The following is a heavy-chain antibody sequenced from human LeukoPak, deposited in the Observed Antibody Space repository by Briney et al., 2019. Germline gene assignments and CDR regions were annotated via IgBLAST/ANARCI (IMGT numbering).Heavy chain of an antibody. CDR1: GYTFTGYY. V-gene: IGHV1-2*02. J-gene: IGHJ4*02. CDR3: ASGSYYDY. Sequence: DSVKVSCKASGYTFTGYYKHWLRQPPAQGGEGMGWINSNSGGTYYAQKLKGRVTMTTDTSKSTAYMELRSLRADDTAVYYCASGSYYDYWGQGTLVTLSS. CDR2: INSNSGGT. D-gene: IGHD1-26*01.